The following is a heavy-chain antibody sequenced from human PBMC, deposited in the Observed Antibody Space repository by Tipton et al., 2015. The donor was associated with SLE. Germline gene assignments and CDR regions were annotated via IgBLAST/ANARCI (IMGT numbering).Heavy chain of an antibody. J-gene: IGHJ6*02. CDR1: GGSFSGYY. V-gene: IGHV4-34*01. CDR2: INHSGST. Sequence: TLSLTCAVYGGSFSGYYWSWIRQPPGKGLEWIGEINHSGSTNYNPSLESRVTISVDTSKNQFSLKLSSVTAADTAVYYCARVCLKWELLDLGGMDVWGQGTTVTVSS. CDR3: ARVCLKWELLDLGGMDV. D-gene: IGHD1-26*01.